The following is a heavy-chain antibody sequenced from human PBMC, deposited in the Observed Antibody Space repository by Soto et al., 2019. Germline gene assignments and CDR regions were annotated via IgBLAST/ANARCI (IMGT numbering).Heavy chain of an antibody. V-gene: IGHV5-51*01. Sequence: GESLKISCKGSGYSFTSYWIGWVRQMPGKGLEWMGIIYPGDSDTRYSPSFQGQVTISADKSISTAYLQWSSLKASDTAMYYCARHPIAAAGTNDYYYYMDVWGKGTTVTVSS. CDR1: GYSFTSYW. J-gene: IGHJ6*03. CDR2: IYPGDSDT. CDR3: ARHPIAAAGTNDYYYYMDV. D-gene: IGHD6-13*01.